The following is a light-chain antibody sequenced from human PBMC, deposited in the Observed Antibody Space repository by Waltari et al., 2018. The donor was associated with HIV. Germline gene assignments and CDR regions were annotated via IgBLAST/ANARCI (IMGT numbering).Light chain of an antibody. CDR3: SSYTRRGTVV. Sequence: QSALTQPASVSGSPGQSIVLPCTGSSSDIRYYAYVSWYQQYPGQAPKALIYEVTSRPSGTSSRFSGSKSATTAFLAISKLQTDDEADYFCSSYTRRGTVVFGGGTRLTVL. V-gene: IGLV2-14*01. CDR1: SSDIRYYAY. J-gene: IGLJ2*01. CDR2: EVT.